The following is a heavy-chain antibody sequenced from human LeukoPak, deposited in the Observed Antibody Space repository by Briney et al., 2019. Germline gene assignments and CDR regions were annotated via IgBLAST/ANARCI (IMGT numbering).Heavy chain of an antibody. CDR3: AKAVRYSDFTELQH. CDR1: GFTFSSYA. J-gene: IGHJ1*01. Sequence: GGSLRLSCAASGFTFSSYAMSWVRQAPGMGLEWVSGIVGSGGNTYYADSVKGRFTISRDNSKNTLFLEMNSLRAEDTAVYYCAKAVRYSDFTELQHWGQGTLVTVSS. CDR2: IVGSGGNT. D-gene: IGHD3-9*01. V-gene: IGHV3-23*01.